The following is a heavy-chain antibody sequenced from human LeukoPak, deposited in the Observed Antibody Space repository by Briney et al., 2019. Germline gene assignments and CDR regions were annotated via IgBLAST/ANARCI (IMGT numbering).Heavy chain of an antibody. V-gene: IGHV5-51*01. Sequence: GESLKISCKGSGYGVTSYWIGWVRQMPGKGLEWMGIIYPRDSKIRYSPSFQGQVTISADKSISTAYLQWSSLKASDTAMYYCARHVVVVPRGYYMDVWGKGTTVTVSS. D-gene: IGHD2-2*01. CDR1: GYGVTSYW. CDR3: ARHVVVVPRGYYMDV. CDR2: IYPRDSKI. J-gene: IGHJ6*03.